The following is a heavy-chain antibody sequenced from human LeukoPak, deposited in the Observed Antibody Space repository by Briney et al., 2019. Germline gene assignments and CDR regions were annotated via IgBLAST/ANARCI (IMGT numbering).Heavy chain of an antibody. Sequence: SETLSLTCTVSGGSISSYYWSWIRQPAGKGLEWIGRIYTSGSTNYNPSLKSRVTMSVDTSKNQFSLKLSSVTAADTAVYYCAREGIPVAGANWFDSWGQGTLVTVSS. CDR3: AREGIPVAGANWFDS. D-gene: IGHD6-19*01. J-gene: IGHJ5*01. CDR2: IYTSGST. CDR1: GGSISSYY. V-gene: IGHV4-4*07.